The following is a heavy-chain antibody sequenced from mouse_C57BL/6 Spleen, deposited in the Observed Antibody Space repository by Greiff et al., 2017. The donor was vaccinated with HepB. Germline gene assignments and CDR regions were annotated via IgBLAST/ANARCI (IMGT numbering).Heavy chain of an antibody. J-gene: IGHJ2*01. CDR2: IDPENGDT. Sequence: EVQLQESGAELVRPGASVKLSCTASGFNIKDDYMHWVKQRPEQGLEWIGWIDPENGDTEYASKFQGKATITADTSSNTAYLQLSSLTSEYTAVYYCTTGFITTNYWGQGTTLTVSS. D-gene: IGHD1-1*01. CDR1: GFNIKDDY. CDR3: TTGFITTNY. V-gene: IGHV14-4*01.